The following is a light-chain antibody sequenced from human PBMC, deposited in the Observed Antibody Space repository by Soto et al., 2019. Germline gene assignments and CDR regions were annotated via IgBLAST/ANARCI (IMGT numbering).Light chain of an antibody. Sequence: DIQMTQSPSSLSASVGDRVTITCRASQSISTYLNWYQQKPGKAPKLLIYAASSLQSGVPSRFSGGGSGTDFTLTISSLQPEDFATYYCQQSYSMSPITFGQGTRLEIK. CDR1: QSISTY. CDR3: QQSYSMSPIT. CDR2: AAS. V-gene: IGKV1-39*01. J-gene: IGKJ5*01.